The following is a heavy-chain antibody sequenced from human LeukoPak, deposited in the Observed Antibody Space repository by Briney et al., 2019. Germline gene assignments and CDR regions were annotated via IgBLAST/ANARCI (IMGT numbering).Heavy chain of an antibody. V-gene: IGHV4-39*01. D-gene: IGHD1-26*01. J-gene: IGHJ4*02. CDR2: IYSSVST. CDR3: AYSGSYGHLGY. CDR1: GGSISSNAYY. Sequence: SETLSLTCTVSGGSISSNAYYWAWIRQPPGKGLEWTGSIYSSVSTYYNPSLKSRVTISVDTSKNQFSLRLSSVTAADTALYYCAYSGSYGHLGYWGQGIPVTVSS.